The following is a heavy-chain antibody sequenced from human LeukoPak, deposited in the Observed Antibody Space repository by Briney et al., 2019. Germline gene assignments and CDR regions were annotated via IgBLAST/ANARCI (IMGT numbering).Heavy chain of an antibody. J-gene: IGHJ6*02. V-gene: IGHV1-3*01. CDR1: GYTFTSYA. Sequence: ASVTVSCKASGYTFTSYAMHWVRQAPGQRLEWMGWINAGNGNTKYSQKFQGRVTITRDTSASTAYIELSSLRSEDTAVYYCARDQFVVVPAAAYYYYGMDVWGQGTTVTVSS. CDR2: INAGNGNT. D-gene: IGHD2-2*01. CDR3: ARDQFVVVPAAAYYYYGMDV.